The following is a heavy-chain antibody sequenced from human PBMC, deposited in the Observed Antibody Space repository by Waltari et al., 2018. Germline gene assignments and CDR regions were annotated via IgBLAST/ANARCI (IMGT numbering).Heavy chain of an antibody. J-gene: IGHJ4*02. D-gene: IGHD6-25*01. CDR1: GYSISSGYY. CDR2: IYHSGST. Sequence: QVQLQESGPGLVKPSETLSLTCAVSGYSISSGYYWGWIRQPPGKGLEWIGSIYHSGSTYYNPSLKSRVTISVDTSKNQFSLKLSSVTAADTAVYYCARERPHTAGPKNYFDYWGQGTLVTVSS. CDR3: ARERPHTAGPKNYFDY. V-gene: IGHV4-38-2*02.